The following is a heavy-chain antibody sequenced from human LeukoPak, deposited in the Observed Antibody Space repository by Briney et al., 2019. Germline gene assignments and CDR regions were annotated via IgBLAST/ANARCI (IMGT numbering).Heavy chain of an antibody. V-gene: IGHV3-23*01. D-gene: IGHD4-17*01. CDR2: IGITSEYI. CDR3: AKDPNGDYVGAFDT. CDR1: GFTITAYA. J-gene: IGHJ3*02. Sequence: GGSLRLSCAASGFTITAYAMSWVRQSPGKGLEWVSGIGITSEYIHYADSVKGRFTISRDNSKNTVYLEMSSLRAEDAAVYYCAKDPNGDYVGAFDTWGQGTMVGVSS.